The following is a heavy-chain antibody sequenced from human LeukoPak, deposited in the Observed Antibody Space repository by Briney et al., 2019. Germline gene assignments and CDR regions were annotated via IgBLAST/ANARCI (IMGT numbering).Heavy chain of an antibody. V-gene: IGHV3-48*02. CDR1: GFTFSTYS. J-gene: IGHJ1*01. D-gene: IGHD3-22*01. CDR3: AKDSDYYHSSGYYYAYFQH. Sequence: PGGSLRLSCAVSGFTFSTYSMNWVRQAPGKGLEWVSYISSSSSTIYYADSVKGRFTISRDNAKNSLYLQMNSLRDEDTAVYCCAKDSDYYHSSGYYYAYFQHWGQGTLVTVSS. CDR2: ISSSSSTI.